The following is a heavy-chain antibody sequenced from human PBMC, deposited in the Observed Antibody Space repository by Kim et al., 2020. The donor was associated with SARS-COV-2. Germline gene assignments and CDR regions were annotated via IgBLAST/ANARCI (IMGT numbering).Heavy chain of an antibody. CDR2: GTT. D-gene: IGHD6-19*01. Sequence: GTTYFADSVKGRCTNARDNTKNTVYLQMNSLRADDSAVYHCGGWSRPVDYWGQGTLVTVSS. CDR3: GGWSRPVDY. J-gene: IGHJ4*02. V-gene: IGHV3-66*01.